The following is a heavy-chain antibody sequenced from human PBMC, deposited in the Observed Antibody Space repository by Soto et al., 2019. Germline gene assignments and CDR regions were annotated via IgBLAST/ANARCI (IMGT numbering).Heavy chain of an antibody. V-gene: IGHV3-23*01. Sequence: EVQLLESGGGLAQPGGSLRLSCAASGFTFSSYPMSWVRQAPGQGLEWVSGIVASGGSTYYADSVKGRFTISSDNSKKTLDLHLNSLRAEDTAVYYCAKNSAATIRVGYDYWGQGTLVTVSS. D-gene: IGHD5-12*01. J-gene: IGHJ4*02. CDR1: GFTFSSYP. CDR3: AKNSAATIRVGYDY. CDR2: IVASGGST.